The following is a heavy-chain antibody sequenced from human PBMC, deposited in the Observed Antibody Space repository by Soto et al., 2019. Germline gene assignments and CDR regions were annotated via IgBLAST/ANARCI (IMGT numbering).Heavy chain of an antibody. CDR3: ARRCACSSTSCYAFDY. Sequence: SETLSLTCTVSGGSFSSGSYSWGWIRQPPGKGLEWIGSIYYSGSTYYNPSLKSRVTISVDTSNNQFSLKVSSVTAADTAVYYCARRCACSSTSCYAFDYWAQGTLVPVSS. CDR1: GGSFSSGSYS. CDR2: IYYSGST. V-gene: IGHV4-39*01. J-gene: IGHJ4*02. D-gene: IGHD2-2*01.